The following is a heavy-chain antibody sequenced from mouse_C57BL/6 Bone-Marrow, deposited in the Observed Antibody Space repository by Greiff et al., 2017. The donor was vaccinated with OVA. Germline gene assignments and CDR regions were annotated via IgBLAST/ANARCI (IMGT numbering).Heavy chain of an antibody. D-gene: IGHD2-2*01. J-gene: IGHJ3*01. Sequence: QVQLKQSGAELVRPGASVTLSCKASGYTFTDYEMHWVKQTPVHGLEWIGAIDPETGGTAYNQKFKGKAILTADKSSSTAYMELRSLTSEDSAVYYCMGPMVTPAWFAYWGQGTLVTVSA. CDR2: IDPETGGT. CDR1: GYTFTDYE. V-gene: IGHV1-15*01. CDR3: MGPMVTPAWFAY.